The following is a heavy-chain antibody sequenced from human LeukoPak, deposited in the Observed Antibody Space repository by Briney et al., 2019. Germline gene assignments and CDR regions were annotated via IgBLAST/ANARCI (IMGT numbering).Heavy chain of an antibody. Sequence: TGGSLRLSCAASGFTFDDYGMSWVRQAPGKGLEWVSGINWNGGSTGCADSVKGRFTISRDNAKNSLYLQMNSLKAEDTALYYCAREGAEYDILTGYYRYYYYMDVWGKGTTVTVSS. J-gene: IGHJ6*03. CDR1: GFTFDDYG. D-gene: IGHD3-9*01. V-gene: IGHV3-20*04. CDR3: AREGAEYDILTGYYRYYYYMDV. CDR2: INWNGGST.